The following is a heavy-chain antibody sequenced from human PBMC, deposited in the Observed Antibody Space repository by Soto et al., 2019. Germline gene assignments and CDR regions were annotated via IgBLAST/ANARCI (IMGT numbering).Heavy chain of an antibody. Sequence: SETLSLTCSVSGGSITNGAYYWTWIRQDPGKGLEWIGYIYHSGSTYYNPSLQSQVTMSVDTSKNQFSLKLRSVTAADTAVYFCARIRGGAAGNFDYWGQGTLVTVSS. D-gene: IGHD6-13*01. CDR3: ARIRGGAAGNFDY. V-gene: IGHV4-31*01. CDR1: GGSITNGAYY. J-gene: IGHJ4*02. CDR2: IYHSGST.